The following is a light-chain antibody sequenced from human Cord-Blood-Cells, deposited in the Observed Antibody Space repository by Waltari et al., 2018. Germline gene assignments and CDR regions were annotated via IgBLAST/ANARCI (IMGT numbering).Light chain of an antibody. CDR2: EVS. CDR3: SSYTSRSTAV. J-gene: IGLJ1*01. Sequence: QSALTQPPSVSGSPGQSVTISCTGTSSDVGSYNRVSWYQPPPGTAAKLRIYEVSHRPSGIPDRFSMSKSGNTASLTISGLQAEDTADYYISSYTSRSTAVFGTGTKVTVL. CDR1: SSDVGSYNR. V-gene: IGLV2-18*02.